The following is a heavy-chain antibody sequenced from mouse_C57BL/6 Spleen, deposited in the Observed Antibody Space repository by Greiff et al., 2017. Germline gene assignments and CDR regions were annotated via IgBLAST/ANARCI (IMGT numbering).Heavy chain of an antibody. CDR2: ISSGSSTI. CDR3: ARRVSNYAMDY. CDR1: GFTFSDYG. J-gene: IGHJ4*01. V-gene: IGHV5-17*01. Sequence: VQLKESGGGLVKPGGSLKLSCAASGFTFSDYGMHWVRQAPEKGLEWVAYISSGSSTIYYADTVKGRFTISRDNAKNTLFLQMTSLRSEDTAMYYCARRVSNYAMDYWGQGTSVTVSS.